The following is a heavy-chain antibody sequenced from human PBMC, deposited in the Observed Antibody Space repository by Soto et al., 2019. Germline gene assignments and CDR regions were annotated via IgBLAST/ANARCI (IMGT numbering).Heavy chain of an antibody. CDR3: ATVFEH. CDR2: VDSAGSGT. Sequence: VPLVESGGGSVQPGGFLRLSCVASGITFSGYWMHWVRQIPGKGLVWVARVDSAGSGTSYADSVKGRFTISRDNAKNTVSLQMDSLRVEDTAVYYCATVFEHWGQGIPVTVSS. J-gene: IGHJ4*02. CDR1: GITFSGYW. V-gene: IGHV3-74*01.